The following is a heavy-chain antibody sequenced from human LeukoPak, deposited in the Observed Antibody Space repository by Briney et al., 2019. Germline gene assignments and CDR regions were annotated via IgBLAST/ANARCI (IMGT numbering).Heavy chain of an antibody. V-gene: IGHV3-30*02. Sequence: GGSLRLSCAASGFTFSSYGMHWVRQAPGKGLEWVAFIRYDGSNKYYADSVKGRFTISRDNSKNTLYLQMNSLRAEDTAVYYCANGNSVLRYFDWIPLDYWGQGTLVTVSS. J-gene: IGHJ4*02. CDR2: IRYDGSNK. D-gene: IGHD3-9*01. CDR1: GFTFSSYG. CDR3: ANGNSVLRYFDWIPLDY.